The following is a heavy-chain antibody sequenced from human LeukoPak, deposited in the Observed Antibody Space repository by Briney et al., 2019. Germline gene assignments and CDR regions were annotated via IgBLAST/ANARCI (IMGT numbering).Heavy chain of an antibody. D-gene: IGHD2-2*01. Sequence: GGSQRLSCAGSGFTFRSYSMSWVRQAPGKGLEWVSYISSSSSIYYADSVKGRFTISRDNAKNSLYLQMNSLRAEDMALYYCAKAYCSSTSCLFDYWGQGTLVTVSS. CDR1: GFTFRSYS. CDR2: ISSSSSI. J-gene: IGHJ4*02. CDR3: AKAYCSSTSCLFDY. V-gene: IGHV3-21*05.